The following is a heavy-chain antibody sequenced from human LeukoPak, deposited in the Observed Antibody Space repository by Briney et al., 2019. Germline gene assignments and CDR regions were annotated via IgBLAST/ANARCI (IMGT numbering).Heavy chain of an antibody. J-gene: IGHJ6*03. D-gene: IGHD3-22*01. CDR1: GGSLSNYY. Sequence: SETLSLTCTVSGGSLSNYYWSWIRQPPGKGLEWIGYMYYRGRSNYNPSLKSRVTILVDTSKNQFSLRLTSVTAADTAVYFCARNSPPVYDSSDYDSFDYPYFYMDVWGKGTTITVSS. V-gene: IGHV4-59*01. CDR3: ARNSPPVYDSSDYDSFDYPYFYMDV. CDR2: MYYRGRS.